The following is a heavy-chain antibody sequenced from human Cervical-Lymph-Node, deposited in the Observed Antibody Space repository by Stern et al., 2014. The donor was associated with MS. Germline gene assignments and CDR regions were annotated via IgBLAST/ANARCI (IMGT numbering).Heavy chain of an antibody. CDR3: ARRGSGYILDY. Sequence: QLQLQESGPGLVKPSETLSLICTVSGGSISISGYYWGWIRQPPGKGLEWIGSIHYTGTTYYKPSLKSRLHITSAPSKTHFSMMLSSVAAADTAVYYCARRGSGYILDYWGPGTLVTVSS. CDR1: GGSISISGYY. J-gene: IGHJ4*02. V-gene: IGHV4-39*02. D-gene: IGHD6-19*01. CDR2: IHYTGTT.